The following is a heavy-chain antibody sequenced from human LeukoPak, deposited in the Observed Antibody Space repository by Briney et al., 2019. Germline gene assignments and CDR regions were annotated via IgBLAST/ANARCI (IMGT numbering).Heavy chain of an antibody. J-gene: IGHJ5*02. CDR3: AKGWNYRGNWFDP. CDR2: ISGSGGST. D-gene: IGHD1-7*01. Sequence: GGSLRLSCAASGITFTNAWLTWVRQAPGKGLEWVSAISGSGGSTYYADSVKGRFTISRDNSKNTLYLQMNSLRAEDTAVYYCAKGWNYRGNWFDPWGQGTLVTVSS. CDR1: GITFTNAW. V-gene: IGHV3-23*01.